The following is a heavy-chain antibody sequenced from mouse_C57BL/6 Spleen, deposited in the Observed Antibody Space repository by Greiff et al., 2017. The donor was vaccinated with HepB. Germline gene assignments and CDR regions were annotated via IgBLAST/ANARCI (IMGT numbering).Heavy chain of an antibody. D-gene: IGHD2-12*01. CDR3: ARSGILYDY. CDR1: GYAFSSSW. J-gene: IGHJ2*01. CDR2: IYPGDGDT. V-gene: IGHV1-82*01. Sequence: VQLVESGPELVKPGASVKISCKASGYAFSSSWMNWVKQRPGKGLEWIGRIYPGDGDTNYNGKFKGKATLTADKSSSTAYMQLSSLTSEDSAVYFCARSGILYDYWGQGTTLTVSS.